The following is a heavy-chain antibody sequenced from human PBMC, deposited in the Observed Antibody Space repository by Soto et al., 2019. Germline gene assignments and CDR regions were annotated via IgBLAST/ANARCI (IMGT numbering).Heavy chain of an antibody. CDR1: GYSFTTYF. Sequence: XAVKVSYNASGYSFTTYFMHWVRQAPGQGLEWMGIINPSGGSTSYAQKFQGRVTMTRDTSTSTVYMELSSLRSDDTAVYYCARDLRSNRMQWLVSDAFDIWGQGTMVTVSS. CDR3: ARDLRSNRMQWLVSDAFDI. CDR2: INPSGGST. J-gene: IGHJ3*02. D-gene: IGHD6-19*01. V-gene: IGHV1-46*01.